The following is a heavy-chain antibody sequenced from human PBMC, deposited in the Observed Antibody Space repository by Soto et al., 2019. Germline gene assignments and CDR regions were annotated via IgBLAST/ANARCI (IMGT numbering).Heavy chain of an antibody. CDR2: IYNSGST. V-gene: IGHV4-59*01. D-gene: IGHD6-13*01. Sequence: SETLSLTCTVSGGSISSSSWSWIRQPPGRGLEWIGYIYNSGSTNYNPSLKSRVTISEDTSKSQFSLKVNSMTAADTAVYYCARYRREAVAGYTLDNWGQGILVTVSS. CDR1: GGSISSSS. J-gene: IGHJ4*02. CDR3: ARYRREAVAGYTLDN.